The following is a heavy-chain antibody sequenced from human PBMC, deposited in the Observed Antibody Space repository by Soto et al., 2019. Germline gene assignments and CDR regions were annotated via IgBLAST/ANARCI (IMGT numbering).Heavy chain of an antibody. CDR2: INPLFRTP. J-gene: IGHJ4*02. Sequence: QVHLVQSEAEVRKPGSSVKVSCKSSGGSFTTDSIIWVRQAPGQGLEWMGGINPLFRTPVYAQKFQGRVTISADESTIAAHLEVTGLTPEDTAVYFCAKEVSSSDWGQGTPVTVSS. D-gene: IGHD2-2*01. CDR3: AKEVSSSD. CDR1: GGSFTTDS. V-gene: IGHV1-69*01.